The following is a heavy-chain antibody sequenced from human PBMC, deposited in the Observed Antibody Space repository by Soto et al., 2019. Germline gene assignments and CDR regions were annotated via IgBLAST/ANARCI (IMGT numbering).Heavy chain of an antibody. V-gene: IGHV1-69*13. Sequence: SVKVSCKASGGTFSSYAISWVRQAPGQGLEWMGGIIPIFGTANYAQKFQGRVTITADESTSTAHMELSSLRSEDTAVYYCARGIYGVGYGMDVWGQGTTVTVSS. J-gene: IGHJ6*02. CDR3: ARGIYGVGYGMDV. CDR2: IIPIFGTA. D-gene: IGHD4-17*01. CDR1: GGTFSSYA.